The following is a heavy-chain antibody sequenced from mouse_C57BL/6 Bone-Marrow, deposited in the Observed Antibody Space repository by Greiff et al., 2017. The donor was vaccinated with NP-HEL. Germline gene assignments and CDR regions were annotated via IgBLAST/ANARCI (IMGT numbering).Heavy chain of an antibody. CDR2: IYPRSGNT. CDR1: GYTFTSYG. J-gene: IGHJ4*01. Sequence: VKLMESGAELARPGASVKLSCKASGYTFTSYGISWVKQRTGQGLEWIGEIYPRSGNTYYNEKFKGKATLTADKSSSTAYMELRSLTSEDSAVYFCAKKLYYYAMDYWGQGTSVTVSS. D-gene: IGHD4-1*01. V-gene: IGHV1-81*01. CDR3: AKKLYYYAMDY.